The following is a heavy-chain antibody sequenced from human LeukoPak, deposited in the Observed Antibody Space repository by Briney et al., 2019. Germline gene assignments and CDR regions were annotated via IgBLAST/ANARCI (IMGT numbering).Heavy chain of an antibody. CDR2: IKEDGSEK. V-gene: IGHV3-7*01. J-gene: IGHJ6*03. D-gene: IGHD2-15*01. CDR3: AKDGTYCSGGSCYFDYYYYYYYMDV. Sequence: GGSLRLSCAASGFTFSSNWMSWVRQAPGKGLEWVANIKEDGSEKYYVDSVKGRFTISRDNAKNSLYLQMNSLTAEDTAVYYCAKDGTYCSGGSCYFDYYYYYYYMDVWGTGTTVTVSS. CDR1: GFTFSSNW.